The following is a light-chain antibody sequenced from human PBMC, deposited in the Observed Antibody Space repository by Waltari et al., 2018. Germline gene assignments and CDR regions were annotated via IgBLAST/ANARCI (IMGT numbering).Light chain of an antibody. CDR2: DAS. CDR3: QERSDWRGLT. CDR1: QSFNNY. V-gene: IGKV3-11*01. J-gene: IGKJ3*01. Sequence: EIVLTQSPATLSLSPGERAVLPCRASQSFNNYLAWYQQKPGQAPRLLIYDASTRATGIAARFSGSGSGTDFTHTISSLEPEDSAVYYCQERSDWRGLTFGPGTKVDIK.